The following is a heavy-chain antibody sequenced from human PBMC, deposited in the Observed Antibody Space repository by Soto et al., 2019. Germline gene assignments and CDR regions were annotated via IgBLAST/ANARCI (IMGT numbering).Heavy chain of an antibody. CDR1: GFTFSSYS. D-gene: IGHD3-22*01. CDR2: ISSSSSTI. V-gene: IGHV3-48*01. Sequence: EVQLVESGGGLVQPGGSLRLSCAASGFTFSSYSMNWVRQAPGKGLEWVSYISSSSSTIYYADSVKGRFTISRDNAKNSLYLQMSSPSAEDTAVYYCARGYPGRIGVVGNWYFDLWGRGTLVTVSS. CDR3: ARGYPGRIGVVGNWYFDL. J-gene: IGHJ2*01.